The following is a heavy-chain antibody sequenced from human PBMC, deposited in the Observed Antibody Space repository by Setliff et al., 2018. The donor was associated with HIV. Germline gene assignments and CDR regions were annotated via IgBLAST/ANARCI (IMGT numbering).Heavy chain of an antibody. Sequence: SETLSLTCTVSGGSISNYYWGWVRQPPGKGLEWIGYISYSGTTDYNPSLNARVTISLDTAKKQFSLRLNLVTAGDTALYYCARNKDRYGAIDYWGQGTLVTVSS. J-gene: IGHJ4*02. V-gene: IGHV4-59*01. D-gene: IGHD3-9*01. CDR3: ARNKDRYGAIDY. CDR1: GGSISNYY. CDR2: ISYSGTT.